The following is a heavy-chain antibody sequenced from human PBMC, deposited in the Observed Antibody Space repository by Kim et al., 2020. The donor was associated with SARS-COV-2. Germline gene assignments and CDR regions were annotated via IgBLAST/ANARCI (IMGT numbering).Heavy chain of an antibody. CDR3: ARQGVKVYYDSSGYSPFDY. Sequence: SETLSLTCTVSGGSISSYYWSWIRQPPGKGLEWIGYIYYSGSTNYNPSLKSRVTISVDTSKNQFSLKLSSVTAADTSVNYCARQGVKVYYDSSGYSPFDYWGQGTLVNVSS. D-gene: IGHD3-22*01. J-gene: IGHJ4*02. V-gene: IGHV4-59*08. CDR2: IYYSGST. CDR1: GGSISSYY.